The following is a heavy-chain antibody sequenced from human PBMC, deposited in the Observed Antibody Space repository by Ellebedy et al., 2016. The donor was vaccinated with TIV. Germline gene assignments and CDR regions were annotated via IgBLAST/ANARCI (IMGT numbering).Heavy chain of an antibody. J-gene: IGHJ4*02. CDR2: ISGSGGST. D-gene: IGHD3-10*01. CDR3: AKIRGSGSPKRIDY. CDR1: GFTFSSYA. V-gene: IGHV3-23*01. Sequence: GGSLRLXXAASGFTFSSYAMSWVRQAPGKGLEWVSAISGSGGSTYYADSVKGRFTISRDNSKNTLYLQMNSLRAEDTAVYYCAKIRGSGSPKRIDYWGQGTLVTVSS.